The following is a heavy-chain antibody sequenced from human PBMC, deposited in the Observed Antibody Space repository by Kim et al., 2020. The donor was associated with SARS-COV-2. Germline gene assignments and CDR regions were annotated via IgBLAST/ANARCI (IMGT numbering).Heavy chain of an antibody. Sequence: SETLSLTCTVSGGSISSSTYYWGWIRQPPGKGLEWIGTIHYSGSTHYNPSLNSRATISVDTSKNQFSLRLSSVTAADTAVYFCARHLEYYYYYMDVWGKGTPVTVSS. J-gene: IGHJ6*03. CDR1: GGSISSSTYY. CDR2: IHYSGST. CDR3: ARHLEYYYYYMDV. V-gene: IGHV4-39*01.